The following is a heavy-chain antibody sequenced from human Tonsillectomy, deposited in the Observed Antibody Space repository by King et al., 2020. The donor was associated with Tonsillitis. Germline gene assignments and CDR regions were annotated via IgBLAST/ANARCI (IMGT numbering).Heavy chain of an antibody. CDR2: IKSKGGGGTA. V-gene: IGHV3-15*01. Sequence: VQLVESGGGLVKPGGSLRLSCAASGLSFIPAWMTWVRQAPGKGLEWVGLIKSKGGGGTADYAAPVKGRFTISRDDSKNTVSLQMNSLDTEDTAVYYCANINGNYAFGSWGQGTLVTVSS. D-gene: IGHD1-7*01. CDR3: ANINGNYAFGS. CDR1: GLSFIPAW. J-gene: IGHJ5*02.